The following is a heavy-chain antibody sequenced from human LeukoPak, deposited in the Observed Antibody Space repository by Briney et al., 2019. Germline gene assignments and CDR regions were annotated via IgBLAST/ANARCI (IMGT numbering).Heavy chain of an antibody. D-gene: IGHD3-22*01. CDR1: GFPFSSYW. CDR2: INSDGSAT. CDR3: ARGAYYYED. Sequence: GGSLRLSCAASGFPFSSYWMHWVRQVPGKGLLWVSRINSDGSATIYADSVRGRFTISRGNAKNTLYLQMSGLRVEDTAVYYCARGAYYYEDWGQGTLVTVSS. V-gene: IGHV3-74*01. J-gene: IGHJ4*02.